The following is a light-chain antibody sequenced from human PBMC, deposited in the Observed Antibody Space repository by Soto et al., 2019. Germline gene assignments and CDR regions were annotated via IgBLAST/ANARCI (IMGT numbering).Light chain of an antibody. CDR1: QGITTW. CDR2: AAS. V-gene: IGKV1-12*01. Sequence: DIQMTQSPSTVSASVGDIVTITCRASQGITTWLAWYQQKPGKAPRLLIYAASTLQSGIPSRFSGSGSGTDFTLTISSLQPEDFAIYYCQQTDNFPLTFGGGTKVEIK. J-gene: IGKJ4*01. CDR3: QQTDNFPLT.